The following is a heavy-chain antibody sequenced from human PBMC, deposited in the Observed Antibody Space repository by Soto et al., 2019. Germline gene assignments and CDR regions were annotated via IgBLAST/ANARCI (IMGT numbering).Heavy chain of an antibody. CDR2: IYHSGTS. Sequence: SETLSLTCAVSGDSISSGGFSWSWIRQPPGKGLEWIGYIYHSGTSFYNPSLKSRVTISVDGSKNQFSLKLNSVTAADTAVYYCARLAALDYGMDVWGQGTTVTVSS. CDR1: GDSISSGGFS. CDR3: ARLAALDYGMDV. D-gene: IGHD6-6*01. J-gene: IGHJ6*02. V-gene: IGHV4-30-2*01.